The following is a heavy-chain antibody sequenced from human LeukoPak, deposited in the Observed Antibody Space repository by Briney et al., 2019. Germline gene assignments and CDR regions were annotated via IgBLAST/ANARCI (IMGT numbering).Heavy chain of an antibody. V-gene: IGHV3-30*04. CDR3: ARDSRGSFDY. Sequence: GGSLRLSCAASGFTFSSYAMHWVRQAPGKGLGWVAVISYDGSNKYYADSVKGRFTISRDNSKNTLYLQMNSLRAEDTAVYYCARDSRGSFDYWGQGTLVTVSS. J-gene: IGHJ4*02. CDR1: GFTFSSYA. CDR2: ISYDGSNK. D-gene: IGHD3-10*01.